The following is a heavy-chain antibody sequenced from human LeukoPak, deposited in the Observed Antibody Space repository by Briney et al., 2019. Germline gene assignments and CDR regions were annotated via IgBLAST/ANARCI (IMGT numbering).Heavy chain of an antibody. V-gene: IGHV4-59*08. CDR2: IYHSGST. CDR3: ARHEGSSGWNS. Sequence: GSLRLSCAASGFTVNTNHMSWVRQAPGKGLEWIGYIYHSGSTYYNPSLKSRVTISVDRSKNQFSLKLSSVTAADTAVYYCARHEGSSGWNSWGQGTLVTVSS. CDR1: GFTVNTNHM. J-gene: IGHJ4*02. D-gene: IGHD6-19*01.